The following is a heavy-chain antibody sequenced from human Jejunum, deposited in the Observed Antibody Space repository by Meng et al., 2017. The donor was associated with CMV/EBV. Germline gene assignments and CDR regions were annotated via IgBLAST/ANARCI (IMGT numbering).Heavy chain of an antibody. CDR2: VHRSGDT. CDR1: GGSISTYD. J-gene: IGHJ4*02. D-gene: IGHD1-26*01. V-gene: IGHV4-59*01. CDR3: ARAYSGSYWIEY. Sequence: VSGGSISTYDWTVVRQMPGKGLEWSGYVHRSGDTKYNPSLKSRVTISVDTAKNQFSVRLTSVTAADTAVYYCARAYSGSYWIEYWGQGTLVTVSS.